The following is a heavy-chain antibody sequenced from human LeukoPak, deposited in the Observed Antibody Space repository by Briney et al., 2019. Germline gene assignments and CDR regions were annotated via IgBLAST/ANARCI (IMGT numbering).Heavy chain of an antibody. Sequence: PSETLSLTCTVSGGSISSYYWSWIRQPAGKGLEWIGRIHTTGSTNYNPSLKSRITISVDTSKNQFSLKLSSVTAADTAVYYCARHDAGIAARPFDNWGQGTLVTVSS. J-gene: IGHJ4*02. CDR3: ARHDAGIAARPFDN. D-gene: IGHD6-6*01. CDR2: IHTTGST. V-gene: IGHV4-4*07. CDR1: GGSISSYY.